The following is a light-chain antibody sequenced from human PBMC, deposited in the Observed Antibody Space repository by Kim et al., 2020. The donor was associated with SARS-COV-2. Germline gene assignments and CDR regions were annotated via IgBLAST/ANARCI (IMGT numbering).Light chain of an antibody. CDR1: SGSIDDKY. V-gene: IGLV6-57*03. Sequence: GKTVTSSCTRSSGSIDDKYVQWYQQRPGGVPTTVIYEDDQRPSGVSDRFSGSIDNSSNAASLTISGLRTEDEADYYCQSYNRDNVIFGGGTKVTVL. CDR3: QSYNRDNVI. CDR2: EDD. J-gene: IGLJ2*01.